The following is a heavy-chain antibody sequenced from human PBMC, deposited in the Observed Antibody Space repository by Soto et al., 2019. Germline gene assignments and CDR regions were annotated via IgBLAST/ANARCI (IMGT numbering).Heavy chain of an antibody. CDR1: WGTFISYA. J-gene: IGHJ3*02. CDR3: TASLLSSSAYYPNDAFHI. V-gene: IGHV1-69*01. CDR2: SIPIFGTA. Sequence: SVEVSYQASWGTFISYAISGVRQAPGQGLEWMGGSIPIFGTANYAQKFQGRDTITADESTSTASMGRRSLRAEDTAVHYCTASLLSSSAYYPNDAFHIWGQGTMIT. D-gene: IGHD3-22*01.